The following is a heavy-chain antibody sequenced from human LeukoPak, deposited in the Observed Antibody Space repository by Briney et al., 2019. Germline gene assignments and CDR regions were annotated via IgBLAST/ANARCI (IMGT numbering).Heavy chain of an antibody. CDR3: ARGSVDYGGSSFDY. J-gene: IGHJ4*02. CDR2: MNPNSGNT. Sequence: ASVKVSCKASGYTFTSYDINWVRQATGQGLEWMGWMNPNSGNTGYAQKFQGRVTITRNTSISTAYMELSSLRSEDTAVCYCARGSVDYGGSSFDYWGQGTLVTVSS. D-gene: IGHD4-23*01. CDR1: GYTFTSYD. V-gene: IGHV1-8*03.